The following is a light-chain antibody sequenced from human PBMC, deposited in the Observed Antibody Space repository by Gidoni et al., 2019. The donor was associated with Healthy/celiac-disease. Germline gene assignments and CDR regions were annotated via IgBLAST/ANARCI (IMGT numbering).Light chain of an antibody. CDR2: LGS. J-gene: IGKJ1*01. CDR3: MQDLQTPWT. V-gene: IGKV2-28*01. CDR1: QSLLHSNGYNY. Sequence: DILMTQSPLSLRVTPGEPASISCRSSQSLLHSNGYNYLDWYLQKPGQSPQLLIYLGSNRASGVPDRFSGSGSGTDFTLKISRVEAEDVGVYYCMQDLQTPWTFGQGTKVEIK.